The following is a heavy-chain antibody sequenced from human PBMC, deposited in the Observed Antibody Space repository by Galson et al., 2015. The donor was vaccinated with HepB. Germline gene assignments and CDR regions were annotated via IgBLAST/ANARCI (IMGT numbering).Heavy chain of an antibody. J-gene: IGHJ6*03. D-gene: IGHD6-13*01. CDR2: IVVGSGNT. CDR1: GFTFTSSA. V-gene: IGHV1-58*01. Sequence: SVKVSCKASGFTFTSSAVQWVRQARGQRLEWIGWIVVGSGNTNYAQKFQERVTITRDMSTSTAYMELSSLRSEDTAVYYCAASPRRGSSSQRSYYYYYMDVWGKGTTVTVSS. CDR3: AASPRRGSSSQRSYYYYYMDV.